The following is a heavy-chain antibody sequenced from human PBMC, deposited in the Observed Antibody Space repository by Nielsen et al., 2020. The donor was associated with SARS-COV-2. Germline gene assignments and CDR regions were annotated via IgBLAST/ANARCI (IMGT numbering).Heavy chain of an antibody. CDR3: ARAHSSGWTYFDY. Sequence: GGSLRLSCAASGFSVSSHDMNWVRQAPGKGLQWVSLIYSDGSTKYADSVKGRFTISRDNAKNSLYLQMNSLRAEDTAVYYCARAHSSGWTYFDYWGQGTLLTVSS. CDR1: GFSVSSHD. V-gene: IGHV3-53*01. J-gene: IGHJ4*02. D-gene: IGHD6-19*01. CDR2: IYSDGST.